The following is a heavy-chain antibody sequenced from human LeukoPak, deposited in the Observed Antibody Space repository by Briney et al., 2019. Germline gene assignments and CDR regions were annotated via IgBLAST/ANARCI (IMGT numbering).Heavy chain of an antibody. V-gene: IGHV3-48*04. CDR1: AFTFTNYA. CDR2: INSRGTTI. D-gene: IGHD1-26*01. J-gene: IGHJ3*02. CDR3: ARAPIGRAYAFDI. Sequence: GGSLRPSCTASAFTFTNYAMNWVRQAPGKGLEWVSYINSRGTTIYHADSVKGRFTISRDNARNSLYLQMNSLRAEDTAVYYCARAPIGRAYAFDIWGQGTMVTVSS.